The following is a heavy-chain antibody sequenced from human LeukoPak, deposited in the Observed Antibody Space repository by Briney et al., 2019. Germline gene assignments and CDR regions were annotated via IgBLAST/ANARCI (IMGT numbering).Heavy chain of an antibody. V-gene: IGHV1-69*13. Sequence: SVKVSCTASGGTFSSYAISWVRQAPGQGLEWMGGIIPILGTANYAQKFQGRVTITADESTSTAYMELSSLRSEDTAVYYCARTGTAYCGGDCHYLYWGQGTLVTVSS. D-gene: IGHD2-21*02. CDR2: IIPILGTA. CDR1: GGTFSSYA. CDR3: ARTGTAYCGGDCHYLY. J-gene: IGHJ4*02.